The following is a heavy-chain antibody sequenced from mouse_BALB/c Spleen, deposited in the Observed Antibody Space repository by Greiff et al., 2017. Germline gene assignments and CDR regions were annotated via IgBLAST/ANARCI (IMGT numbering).Heavy chain of an antibody. CDR2: INSNGGST. Sequence: EVQRVESGGGLVQPGGSLKLTCAASGFTFSSYGMSWVRQTPDKRLELVATINSNGGSTYYPDSVKGRFTISRDNAKNTLYLQMSSLKSEDTAMYYCARDRYDYFDYWGQGTTLTVSS. CDR3: ARDRYDYFDY. J-gene: IGHJ2*01. CDR1: GFTFSSYG. V-gene: IGHV5-6-3*01. D-gene: IGHD2-14*01.